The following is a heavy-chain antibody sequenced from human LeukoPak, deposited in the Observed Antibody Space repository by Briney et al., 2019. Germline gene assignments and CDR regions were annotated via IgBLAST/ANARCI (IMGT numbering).Heavy chain of an antibody. CDR2: ITSNGGSI. CDR3: ARDQPSYYYDSSGYYSDY. D-gene: IGHD3-22*01. V-gene: IGHV3-20*04. Sequence: GGSLRLSCAASGFTFCDYAMSWVRQATGKGVEWVSGITSNGGSIAYADSVKGRFPISRDNAKNSLYLQMNSLRAEDTALYYCARDQPSYYYDSSGYYSDYGGQGTLVTVS. CDR1: GFTFCDYA. J-gene: IGHJ4*02.